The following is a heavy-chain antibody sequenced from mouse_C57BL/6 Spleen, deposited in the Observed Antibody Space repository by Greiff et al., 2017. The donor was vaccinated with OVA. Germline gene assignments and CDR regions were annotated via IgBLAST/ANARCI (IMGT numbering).Heavy chain of an antibody. Sequence: VQLQQSGPELVKPGASVKISCKASGYTFTDYYMNWVKQSHGKSLEWIGDINPNNGGTSYNQKFKGKATLTVDKSSSTAYMELRSLTSEDSAVYYCARPLREAMDYWGQGTSVTVSS. V-gene: IGHV1-26*01. CDR2: INPNNGGT. CDR3: ARPLREAMDY. D-gene: IGHD1-1*01. J-gene: IGHJ4*01. CDR1: GYTFTDYY.